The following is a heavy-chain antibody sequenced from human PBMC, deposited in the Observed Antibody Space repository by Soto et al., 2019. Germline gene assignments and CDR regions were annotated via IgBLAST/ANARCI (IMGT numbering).Heavy chain of an antibody. CDR2: IIPIFGTA. Sequence: QVQLVQSGAEVKKPGSSVKVSCKASGGTFSSYAISWVRQAPGQGLEWIGGIIPIFGTANYAQKFQGRVTITADESTSTAYMELSSLRSEDTAVYYCARDPYCSSTSCPRGYYYGMDVWGQGTTVTVSS. D-gene: IGHD2-2*01. CDR1: GGTFSSYA. V-gene: IGHV1-69*01. CDR3: ARDPYCSSTSCPRGYYYGMDV. J-gene: IGHJ6*02.